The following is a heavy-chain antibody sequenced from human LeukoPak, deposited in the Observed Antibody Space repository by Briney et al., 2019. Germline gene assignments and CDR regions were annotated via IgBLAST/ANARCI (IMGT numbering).Heavy chain of an antibody. V-gene: IGHV3-23*01. CDR1: GFTFSSYA. J-gene: IGHJ4*02. D-gene: IGHD6-13*01. Sequence: GGSLRLSCAASGFTFSSYAMSWVRQAPGKGLEWVSTISGSGGNTYYGDSVKGRFTISRDNSNNTLYLQMNSLRAEDTAVYYCAKTRPLDSSSWSHGDYWGQGTLVTVSS. CDR2: ISGSGGNT. CDR3: AKTRPLDSSSWSHGDY.